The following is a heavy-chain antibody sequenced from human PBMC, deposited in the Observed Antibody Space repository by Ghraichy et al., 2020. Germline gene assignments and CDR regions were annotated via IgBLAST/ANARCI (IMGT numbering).Heavy chain of an antibody. Sequence: GGSLRLSCTTSGLTFDDYGFHWVRQVPGKGLEWISGITWNGERLDYADSVKGRFTISRDNAKTSVYLQMNNLRAEDTALYFCAKSYSSSWSGYIDFWGQGTLVTVSS. J-gene: IGHJ4*02. CDR1: GLTFDDYG. D-gene: IGHD6-13*01. V-gene: IGHV3-9*01. CDR2: ITWNGERL. CDR3: AKSYSSSWSGYIDF.